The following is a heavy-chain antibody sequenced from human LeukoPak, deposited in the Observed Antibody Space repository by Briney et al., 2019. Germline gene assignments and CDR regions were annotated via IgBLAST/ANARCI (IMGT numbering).Heavy chain of an antibody. Sequence: GGSLRLSCSASGFTFSNYAMHWVRQAPGEVLEYVSAISSNGGSTYYADSVKGRFTISRDNSKNTLYLQMSSLRAEDTAVYYCVKALGYCSGGSCLAFDIWGQGTMVTVSS. CDR2: ISSNGGST. CDR3: VKALGYCSGGSCLAFDI. D-gene: IGHD2-15*01. CDR1: GFTFSNYA. J-gene: IGHJ3*02. V-gene: IGHV3-64D*06.